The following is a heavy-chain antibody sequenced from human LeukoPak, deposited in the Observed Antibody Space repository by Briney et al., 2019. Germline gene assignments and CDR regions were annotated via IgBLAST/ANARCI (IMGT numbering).Heavy chain of an antibody. J-gene: IGHJ4*02. V-gene: IGHV3-23*01. CDR3: AKQFLDAN. CDR1: GFIFSKYA. CDR2: INAVDANT. Sequence: GESLRLSCAASGFIFSKYAMTWVRQAPGKGLEWVSTINAVDANTYYTDSVKGRFSSSRDNAMNTLYLQMNSLRAEDTAVYYCAKQFLDANWGQGTRVTV. D-gene: IGHD6-19*01.